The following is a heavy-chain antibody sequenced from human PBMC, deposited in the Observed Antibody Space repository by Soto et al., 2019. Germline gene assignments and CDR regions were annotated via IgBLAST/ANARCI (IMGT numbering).Heavy chain of an antibody. Sequence: GESLKISCAASGFTFSSYDMHWVRQATGKGLEWVSAIGTAGDTYYPGSVKGRFTISRENAKNSLYLQMNSLRAGDTAVYYCARGSSGWFSYYYYGMDVWGQGTTVTVSS. J-gene: IGHJ6*02. V-gene: IGHV3-13*01. CDR3: ARGSSGWFSYYYYGMDV. CDR2: IGTAGDT. CDR1: GFTFSSYD. D-gene: IGHD6-19*01.